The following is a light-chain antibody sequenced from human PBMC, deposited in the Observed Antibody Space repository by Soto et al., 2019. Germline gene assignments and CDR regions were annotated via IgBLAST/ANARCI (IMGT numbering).Light chain of an antibody. CDR3: SSYTSSSTVV. V-gene: IGLV2-14*01. Sequence: QSVLTQPASVSGSPGQSITISCTGTSSDVGGYNYVSWYQQHPGKAPKLMIYDVSNRPSGVSNRFSGSKSGNTASLTISGLQADGEADYYCSSYTSSSTVVFGGGTKLTVL. CDR1: SSDVGGYNY. J-gene: IGLJ2*01. CDR2: DVS.